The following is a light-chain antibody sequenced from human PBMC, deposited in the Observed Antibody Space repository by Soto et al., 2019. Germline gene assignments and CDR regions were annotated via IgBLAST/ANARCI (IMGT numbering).Light chain of an antibody. CDR1: QSVSSSY. Sequence: EIVLTQSPGTLSLSPVERATLSCRASQSVSSSYLAWYQQKPGQAPRLLIHGASSRATGIPDRISGSGYGTEFTLTISRMAPEDFAVYYCQQYGSSPITFGQGTKVDIK. CDR3: QQYGSSPIT. J-gene: IGKJ1*01. CDR2: GAS. V-gene: IGKV3-20*01.